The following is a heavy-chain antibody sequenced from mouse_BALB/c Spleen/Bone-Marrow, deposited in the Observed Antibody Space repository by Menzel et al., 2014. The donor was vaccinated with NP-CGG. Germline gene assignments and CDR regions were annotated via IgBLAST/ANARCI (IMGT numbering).Heavy chain of an antibody. V-gene: IGHV4-1*02. CDR1: RFDFSRYW. CDR3: ARLGYYGAMAY. D-gene: IGHD1-1*01. Sequence: EVHLVESGGGLVQPGGSLKLSCAASRFDFSRYWMTWVRQAPGKGLEWIGEIKPDSRTINYSPSLKEKFIISRDNAKXTLYLQMSKVRSEDTALYYCARLGYYGAMAYWGQGTSVTVSS. CDR2: IKPDSRTI. J-gene: IGHJ4*01.